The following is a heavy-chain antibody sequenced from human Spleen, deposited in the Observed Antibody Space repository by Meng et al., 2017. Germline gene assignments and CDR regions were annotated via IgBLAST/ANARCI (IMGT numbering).Heavy chain of an antibody. Sequence: QVQLVKSGAEVKKPGASVKVSCEASGYTFTGYHMHWVRQAPGQGLEWMGRINPNSGGTNYAQQFQGRVTLTRDTSISTAYMELSGLRSDDTAMYYCARDEDISAAGKLFGDYWGQGTLVTVSS. CDR1: GYTFTGYH. CDR3: ARDEDISAAGKLFGDY. V-gene: IGHV1-2*06. J-gene: IGHJ4*02. D-gene: IGHD6-13*01. CDR2: INPNSGGT.